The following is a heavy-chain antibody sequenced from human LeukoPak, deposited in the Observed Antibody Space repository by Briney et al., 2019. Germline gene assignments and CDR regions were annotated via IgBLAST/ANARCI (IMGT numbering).Heavy chain of an antibody. CDR3: AKGHSSSWYYFDY. CDR2: ISGSGGST. J-gene: IGHJ4*02. CDR1: GFTFSSYS. V-gene: IGHV3-23*01. D-gene: IGHD6-13*01. Sequence: PGGSLRLSCAASGFTFSSYSMNWVRQAPGKGLEWVSAISGSGGSTYYADSVKGRFTISRDNSKNTLYLQMNSLRAEDTAVYYCAKGHSSSWYYFDYWGQGTLVTVSS.